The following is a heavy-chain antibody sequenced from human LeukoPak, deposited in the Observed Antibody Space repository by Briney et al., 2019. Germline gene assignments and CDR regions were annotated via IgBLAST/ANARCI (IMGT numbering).Heavy chain of an antibody. V-gene: IGHV4-61*02. Sequence: SQTLSLTCTVSGGSISSGSYYWSWIRQPAGKGLEWIGRIYTSGSTNYNPSLKSRVTISVDTSENQFSLKLSSVTAADTAVYYCARGYCSSTSCYNYYYGMDVWGQGTTVTVSS. CDR1: GGSISSGSYY. CDR3: ARGYCSSTSCYNYYYGMDV. CDR2: IYTSGST. J-gene: IGHJ6*02. D-gene: IGHD2-2*02.